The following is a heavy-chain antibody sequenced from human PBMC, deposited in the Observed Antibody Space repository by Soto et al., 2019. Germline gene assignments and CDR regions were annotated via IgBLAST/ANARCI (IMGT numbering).Heavy chain of an antibody. V-gene: IGHV3-53*01. CDR3: TGSATTAASLAY. CDR2: IHGGGCA. Sequence: VQLVESGGGLIQPGGSLRLPCAASGLSVSNNHMTWVRQAPGKGMEWVSLIHGGGCAYYADSVKGRFTITRDNSKNTLSLQMASLRAEDTAIHTRTGSATTAASLAYWGQGTVVTVSS. J-gene: IGHJ4*02. D-gene: IGHD1-1*01. CDR1: GLSVSNNH.